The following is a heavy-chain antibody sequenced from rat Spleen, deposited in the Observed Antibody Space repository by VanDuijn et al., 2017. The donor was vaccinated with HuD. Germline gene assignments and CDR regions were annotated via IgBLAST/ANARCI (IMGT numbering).Heavy chain of an antibody. V-gene: IGHV5-29*01. Sequence: EVQLVESGGGLVQPGRSLKLSCAASGFTFSNYGMAWVRQAPTRGLEWVAAISYDGSRTYYRDSVKGRFTISRDNTKSSLYLQMDSLRSEDTAIYYCARPTTGIPFNYWGQGVMVTVSS. J-gene: IGHJ2*01. CDR2: ISYDGSRT. CDR3: ARPTTGIPFNY. CDR1: GFTFSNYG. D-gene: IGHD1-9*01.